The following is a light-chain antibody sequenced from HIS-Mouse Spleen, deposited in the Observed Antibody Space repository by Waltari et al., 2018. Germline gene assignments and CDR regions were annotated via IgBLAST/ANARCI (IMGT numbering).Light chain of an antibody. V-gene: IGKV4-1*01. CDR3: QQRSNWPPERFT. J-gene: IGKJ3*01. CDR2: WAS. CDR1: QSVLYSSNNKNY. Sequence: DIVMTQSPDSLAVSLGERATINCKSSQSVLYSSNNKNYLAWYQQKPGQPPKLLIYWASTRESGVPDRFSGSGSGTDFTLTISSLEPEDFAVYYCQQRSNWPPERFTFGPGTKVDIK.